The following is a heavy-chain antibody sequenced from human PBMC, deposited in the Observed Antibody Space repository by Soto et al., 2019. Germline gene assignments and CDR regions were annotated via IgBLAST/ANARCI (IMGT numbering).Heavy chain of an antibody. D-gene: IGHD6-13*01. V-gene: IGHV4-34*01. J-gene: IGHJ4*02. Sequence: PSETLSLTCAVYGGSFSGYYWSWIRQPPGKRLKWIGEINHSGSTNYNPSLKSRVTISVDTSKNQFSLKLSSVTAADTAVYFCARGLSRQQLGPSDLYYFDYWGQGTLVTVSS. CDR2: INHSGST. CDR3: ARGLSRQQLGPSDLYYFDY. CDR1: GGSFSGYY.